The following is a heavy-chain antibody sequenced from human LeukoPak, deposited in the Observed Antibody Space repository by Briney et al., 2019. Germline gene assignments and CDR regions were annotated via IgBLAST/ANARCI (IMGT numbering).Heavy chain of an antibody. CDR3: TREVRVGNWFDP. D-gene: IGHD2-2*01. CDR2: INPDNGGT. J-gene: IGHJ5*02. CDR1: GYTFTDYY. V-gene: IGHV1-2*02. Sequence: ASVKVSCRASGYTFTDYYIHWVRQAPGQGLEWMGWINPDNGGTNYAQKFQGRVTMTRDTSIRTVYMDLSRLRSDDTAVFYCTREVRVGNWFDPWGQGTQVTVSS.